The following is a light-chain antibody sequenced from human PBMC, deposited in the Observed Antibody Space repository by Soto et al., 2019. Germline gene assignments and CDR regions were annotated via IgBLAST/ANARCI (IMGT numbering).Light chain of an antibody. CDR2: DAS. Sequence: EIVLKQSPAALSLYQGERATLSCRASQSVGTFFAWYQQKPGQAPRPLIYDASNRATGIPARFSGSGSGTDFTLTISSLEPEDFAVYHCQQRSNWPPTFGQGTRLE. J-gene: IGKJ5*01. CDR3: QQRSNWPPT. CDR1: QSVGTF. V-gene: IGKV3-11*01.